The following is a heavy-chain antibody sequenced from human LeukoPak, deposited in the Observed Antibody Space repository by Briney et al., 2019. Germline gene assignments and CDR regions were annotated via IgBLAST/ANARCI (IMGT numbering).Heavy chain of an antibody. CDR2: ITGSGGRT. CDR1: GFTFSTYG. D-gene: IGHD2-8*01. CDR3: AKDSVALNGMYDPFDI. V-gene: IGHV3-23*01. Sequence: GGSLRLSCEVSGFTFSTYGMSWVRQAPGKGLEWVSAITGSGGRTYYADSVKGRFTISRDNSRDTLYLQMNSLRAEDAAVYYCAKDSVALNGMYDPFDIWGQGTMVTVSS. J-gene: IGHJ3*02.